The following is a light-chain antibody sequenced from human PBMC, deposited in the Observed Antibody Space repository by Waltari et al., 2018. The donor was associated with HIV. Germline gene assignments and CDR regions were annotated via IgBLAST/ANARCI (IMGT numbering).Light chain of an antibody. CDR3: AAWDDSLNGVV. CDR1: SSNIGSNT. Sequence: QSVLTQPPSASGTAGQRVTISCSGSSSNIGSNTVNWYQQLPGTAPKLLIYSNKQRTSGVPDRFSGSKSGTSASLASSGLQSEDEADYYCAAWDDSLNGVVFGGGTKLTVL. V-gene: IGLV1-44*01. J-gene: IGLJ2*01. CDR2: SNK.